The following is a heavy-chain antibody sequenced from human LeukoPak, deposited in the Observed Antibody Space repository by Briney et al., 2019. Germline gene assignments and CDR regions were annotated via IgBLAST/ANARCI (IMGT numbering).Heavy chain of an antibody. CDR2: MNPNSGNT. CDR3: ARGVAARSWFDP. J-gene: IGHJ5*02. V-gene: IGHV1-8*01. Sequence: GASVKVSCKASGYTFTSYDINWVRQATGQGLEWMGWMNPNSGNTGYAQKFQGRVTMIRNTSISTAYMELSSLRSEDTAMYYCARGVAARSWFDPWGQGTLVTVSS. CDR1: GYTFTSYD. D-gene: IGHD6-6*01.